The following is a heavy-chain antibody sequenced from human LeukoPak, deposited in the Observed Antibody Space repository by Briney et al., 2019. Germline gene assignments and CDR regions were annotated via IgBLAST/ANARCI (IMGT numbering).Heavy chain of an antibody. D-gene: IGHD4-23*01. CDR1: GYTFTSYY. J-gene: IGHJ4*02. CDR2: INPSGDST. V-gene: IGHV1-46*01. Sequence: ASVKVSCKASGYTFTSYYMHWVRQAPGQGLEWMGIINPSGDSTSYAQKFQGRVTMTRDTSASTVYMELSSLRSEDTAVYYCVRGFSYGGNRPVWDYWGQGTLVTVSS. CDR3: VRGFSYGGNRPVWDY.